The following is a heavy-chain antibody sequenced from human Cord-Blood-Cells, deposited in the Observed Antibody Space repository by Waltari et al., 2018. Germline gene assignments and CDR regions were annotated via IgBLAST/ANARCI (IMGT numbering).Heavy chain of an antibody. V-gene: IGHV1-24*01. J-gene: IGHJ3*02. CDR3: ATGLYSSSSTDAFDI. Sequence: QVQLVQSGAEVKKPGASVKVSCTVSGSTLHELSMHWVRQAPGKGLEWMGGFYPEDGETIYAQKFQGRVTMTEDTSTDTAYMELSSLRSEDTAVYYCATGLYSSSSTDAFDIWGQGTMVTVSS. CDR2: FYPEDGET. D-gene: IGHD6-6*01. CDR1: GSTLHELS.